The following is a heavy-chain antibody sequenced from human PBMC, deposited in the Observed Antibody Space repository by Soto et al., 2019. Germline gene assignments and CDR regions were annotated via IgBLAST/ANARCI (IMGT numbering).Heavy chain of an antibody. D-gene: IGHD4-17*01. CDR3: AKHDYGDYVGRYYYYYYMDV. CDR2: IYYSGST. J-gene: IGHJ6*03. V-gene: IGHV4-59*01. Sequence: SETLSLTCTVSGGSISSYYWSWIRQPPGKGLEWIGYIYYSGSTNYNPSLKSRVTISVDTSKNQFSLKLSSVTAADTAVYYCAKHDYGDYVGRYYYYYYMDVWGKGTTVTSP. CDR1: GGSISSYY.